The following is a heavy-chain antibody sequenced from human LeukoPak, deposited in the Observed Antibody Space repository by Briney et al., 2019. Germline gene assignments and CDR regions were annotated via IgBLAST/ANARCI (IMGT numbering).Heavy chain of an antibody. D-gene: IGHD6-19*01. J-gene: IGHJ4*02. CDR3: ARPVMYSSGPFDY. CDR2: INAGNGNT. V-gene: IGHV1-3*01. Sequence: ASVKVSCKASGYTFTNYAMHWVRQAPGQRLEWMGWINAGNGNTKYSQKFQGRVTITRDTSASTAYMELSSLRSEDTAVYYCARPVMYSSGPFDYWGQGTLVTVSS. CDR1: GYTFTNYA.